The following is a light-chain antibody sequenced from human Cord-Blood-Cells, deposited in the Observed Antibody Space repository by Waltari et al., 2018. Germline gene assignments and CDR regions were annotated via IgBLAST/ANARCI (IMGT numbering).Light chain of an antibody. CDR1: KLGDKY. Sequence: SYELTQPPSVSVSPGQTASITCSGDKLGDKYACWYQQKPGQSPVLVIYQDSKRPSGSPDRFSGSTSGNTATLTISGTQAMDEADYYCQAWDSSTWVFGGGTKLTVL. CDR3: QAWDSSTWV. CDR2: QDS. V-gene: IGLV3-1*01. J-gene: IGLJ3*02.